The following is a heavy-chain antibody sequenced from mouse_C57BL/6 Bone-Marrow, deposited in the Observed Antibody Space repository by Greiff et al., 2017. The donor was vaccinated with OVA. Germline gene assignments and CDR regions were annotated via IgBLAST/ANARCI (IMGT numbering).Heavy chain of an antibody. D-gene: IGHD1-1*01. Sequence: KQSCTASGYTFTSYWMHWVKQRPGRGLEWIGRIDPNSGGTKYNEKFKSKATLTVDKPSSTAYMQLSSLTSEDSAVYYCARDDGSSSPFAYWGQGTLVTVSA. CDR2: IDPNSGGT. V-gene: IGHV1-72*01. CDR1: GYTFTSYW. J-gene: IGHJ3*01. CDR3: ARDDGSSSPFAY.